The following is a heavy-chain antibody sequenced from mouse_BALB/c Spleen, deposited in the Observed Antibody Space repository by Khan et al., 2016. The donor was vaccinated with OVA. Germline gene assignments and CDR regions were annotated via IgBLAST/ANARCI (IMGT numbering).Heavy chain of an antibody. Sequence: EVKLEVSGGGLVQPGGSMKLSCVASGFTFSNYWMNWVRQSPEKGLEWVAEIRLKSNYYVTHYAESVKGRFTISRDDSKSSVYLQTNNLRAEDTGIYYCTPLTGTDFDDWGQGTTLTVSS. CDR2: IRLKSNYYVT. J-gene: IGHJ2*01. CDR1: GFTFSNYW. D-gene: IGHD4-1*01. CDR3: TPLTGTDFDD. V-gene: IGHV6-6*02.